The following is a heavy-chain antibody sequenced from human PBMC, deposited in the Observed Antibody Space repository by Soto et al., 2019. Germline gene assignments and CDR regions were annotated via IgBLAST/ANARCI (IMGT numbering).Heavy chain of an antibody. CDR1: GFTFSDHY. CDR2: IRNKAQSYTT. Sequence: EVQLVESGGGLVQPGGSLRLSCAASGFTFSDHYMDWVRQAPGKGLEWVGRIRNKAQSYTTEYAASVKGRFSISRDDSQNSLYLQMNSLKTEDTAVYYCVSSWGDCRYFDYWGQGTLVTVSS. J-gene: IGHJ4*02. V-gene: IGHV3-72*01. D-gene: IGHD2-21*02. CDR3: VSSWGDCRYFDY.